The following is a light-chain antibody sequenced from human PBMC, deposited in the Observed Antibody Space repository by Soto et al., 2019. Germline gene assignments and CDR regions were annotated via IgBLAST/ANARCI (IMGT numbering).Light chain of an antibody. Sequence: EIVLTQSTGPLSLSPGERATLSCRASQTVSSNFLAWFQQKPGQAPRFVIYGASSRSTGNPDRFSGSGSGTGFTLTNNGLEPEDFAVYYDQQYGNSALTFGGGTKVEIK. CDR1: QTVSSNF. V-gene: IGKV3-20*01. CDR2: GAS. J-gene: IGKJ4*01. CDR3: QQYGNSALT.